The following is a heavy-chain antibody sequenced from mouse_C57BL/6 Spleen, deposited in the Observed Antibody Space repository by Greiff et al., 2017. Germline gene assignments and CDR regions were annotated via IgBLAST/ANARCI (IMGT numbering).Heavy chain of an antibody. CDR2: IYPGSGST. CDR3: ARWGNYYGSSFDY. CDR1: GYTFTSYW. D-gene: IGHD1-1*01. Sequence: QVQLQQPGAELVKPGASVKMSCKASGYTFTSYWITWVKQRPGQGLEWIGDIYPGSGSTNYNEKFKSKATLTVDTSSSTAYMQRSSLTAEDSAVYYCARWGNYYGSSFDYWGQGTTLTVSS. J-gene: IGHJ2*01. V-gene: IGHV1-55*01.